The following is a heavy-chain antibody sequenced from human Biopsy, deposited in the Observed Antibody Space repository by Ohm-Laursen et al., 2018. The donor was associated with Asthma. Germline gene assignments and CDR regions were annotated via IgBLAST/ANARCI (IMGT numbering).Heavy chain of an antibody. CDR1: GGSISNSNYY. CDR3: VRQSGYRSGWPKLLFVYYGMDV. CDR2: LHYSGSPYST. V-gene: IGHV4-39*01. Sequence: GTLSLTCTVSGGSISNSNYYWGWIRQSPGKGLEWIGSLHYSGSPYSTFYNPSLESRVTISLGASKNEFSLRLTYVTAADTAQYYWVRQSGYRSGWPKLLFVYYGMDVWGPGTTVTVSS. J-gene: IGHJ6*02. D-gene: IGHD6-19*01.